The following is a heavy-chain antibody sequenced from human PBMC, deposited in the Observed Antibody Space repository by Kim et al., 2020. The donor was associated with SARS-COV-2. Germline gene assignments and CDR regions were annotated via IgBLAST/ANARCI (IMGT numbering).Heavy chain of an antibody. J-gene: IGHJ4*02. CDR2: ISKDGNNK. D-gene: IGHD2-2*01. V-gene: IGHV3-30*18. CDR3: AEVVWTSRPNCAWDCYLDY. Sequence: GGSLRLSCAASGFTFSTYAIHWVRQAPGKGPEWVAVISKDGNNKYYADSVKGRFTISGDNSKNTLFLQMDSLRPEDTAVYYCAEVVWTSRPNCAWDCYLDYWGPGTLGTVPS. CDR1: GFTFSTYA.